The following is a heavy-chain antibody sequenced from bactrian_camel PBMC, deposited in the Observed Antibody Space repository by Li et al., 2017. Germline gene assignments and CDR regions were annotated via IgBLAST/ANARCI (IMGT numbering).Heavy chain of an antibody. D-gene: IGHD3*01. CDR2: IHSDGTT. J-gene: IGHJ4*01. Sequence: HVQLVESGGGSVQAGGSLRLSCAVRPVGYTSERHYMGWFRQSPGEEREGVATIHSDGTTSYADSVKGRFTISKDNARNTLYLQMNSLKPEDTGMYYCAAVDRRNGLGCDEPANIDYWGQGTQVTVS. CDR1: GYTSERHY. V-gene: IGHV3S55*01. CDR3: AAVDRRNGLGCDEPANIDY.